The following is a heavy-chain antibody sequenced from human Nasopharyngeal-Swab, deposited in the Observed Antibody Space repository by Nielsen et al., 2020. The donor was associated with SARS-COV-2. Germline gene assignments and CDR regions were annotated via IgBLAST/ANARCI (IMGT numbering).Heavy chain of an antibody. J-gene: IGHJ4*02. D-gene: IGHD6-19*01. CDR2: IYYSGST. V-gene: IGHV4-39*01. CDR3: ARHPHSSSGWPYYFDY. CDR1: GGSISSSSYY. Sequence: SETLSLTCTVSGGSISSSSYYWGWIRQPPGKGLEWIGSIYYSGSTYYNSSLKSRVTISVDTSKNQFSLKLSSVTAADTAVYYCARHPHSSSGWPYYFDYWGQGTLVTVSS.